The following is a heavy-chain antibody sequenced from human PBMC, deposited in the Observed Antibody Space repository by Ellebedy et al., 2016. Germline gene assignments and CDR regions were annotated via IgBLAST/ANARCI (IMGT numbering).Heavy chain of an antibody. J-gene: IGHJ4*02. V-gene: IGHV4-59*01. CDR3: ARDSRWNWNDDYYFDY. CDR2: IHYSGNT. Sequence: GSLRLSXTVSGGSISSYYWSWIRQPPGKGLEWIGYIHYSGNTNYKPSLKSRVTMSVDTSKNQFSLKLSSVTAADTAVYYCARDSRWNWNDDYYFDYWGQGTLVTVSS. CDR1: GGSISSYY. D-gene: IGHD1-1*01.